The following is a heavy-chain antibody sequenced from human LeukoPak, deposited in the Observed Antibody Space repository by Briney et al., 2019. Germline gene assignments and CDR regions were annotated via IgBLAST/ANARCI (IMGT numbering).Heavy chain of an antibody. CDR2: ISSSSSTI. Sequence: PGGSLRLSCAASGFTFSSYSMNWVRQAPGKGLEWVSYISSSSSTIYYADSVKGRFTISRDNAKNSLYLQMSSLRAEDTAVYYCARDLAVTGSGMGYWGQGTLVTVSS. D-gene: IGHD3-10*01. J-gene: IGHJ4*02. CDR1: GFTFSSYS. V-gene: IGHV3-48*01. CDR3: ARDLAVTGSGMGY.